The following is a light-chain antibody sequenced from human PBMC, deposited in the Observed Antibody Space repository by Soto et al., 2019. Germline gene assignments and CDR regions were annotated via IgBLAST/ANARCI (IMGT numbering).Light chain of an antibody. V-gene: IGKV3-11*01. Sequence: EIVLTQSPATLSLSPGERATLSCRASQSVSSYLAWYQQKPGQDPRLLTYDSSNRATGIPARFSGSGSGTDFTLTISSLEPEDFAVYSCQQRSNWPPVTFGGGTKVEIK. J-gene: IGKJ4*01. CDR1: QSVSSY. CDR3: QQRSNWPPVT. CDR2: DSS.